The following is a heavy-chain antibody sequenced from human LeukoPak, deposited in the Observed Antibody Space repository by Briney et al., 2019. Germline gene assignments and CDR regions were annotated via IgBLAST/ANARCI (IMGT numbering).Heavy chain of an antibody. J-gene: IGHJ5*02. V-gene: IGHV3-30*18. D-gene: IGHD1-26*01. CDR1: EFTFSNYA. CDR3: AKKSGSSGSANKWFDA. Sequence: PGGSLRLSCEASEFTFSNYAMHWVRQAPGKGLEWVTLISYDGTLKYYADSVKGRFTVSRDNSKNTLYLQMDSLRAEDTAVYFCAKKSGSSGSANKWFDAWGQGTLVTVSS. CDR2: ISYDGTLK.